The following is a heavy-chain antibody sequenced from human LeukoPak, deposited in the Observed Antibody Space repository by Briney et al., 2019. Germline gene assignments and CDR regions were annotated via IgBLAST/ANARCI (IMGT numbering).Heavy chain of an antibody. CDR3: ARPYGDYARGALDI. D-gene: IGHD4-17*01. Sequence: GGSLRLSCAASGLTFSTYWMHWVRQAPGKGLVWVSRISSDGSTTDYADYVKGRFTISRDNAQNTLYLQMNSLRAEDTATYSCARPYGDYARGALDIWGQGTMVAVSS. CDR1: GLTFSTYW. V-gene: IGHV3-74*01. CDR2: ISSDGSTT. J-gene: IGHJ3*02.